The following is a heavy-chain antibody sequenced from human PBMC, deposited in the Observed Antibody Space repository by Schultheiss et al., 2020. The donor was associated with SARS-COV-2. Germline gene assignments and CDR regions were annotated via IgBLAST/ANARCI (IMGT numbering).Heavy chain of an antibody. V-gene: IGHV4-39*01. CDR1: GGSISSSSYY. J-gene: IGHJ4*02. Sequence: GSLRLSCTVSGGSISSSSYYWGWIRQPPGKGLEWIGSIYYSGSTYYNPSLKSRVTISVDTSKNQFSLKLSSVTAADTAVYYCAQTILGCSSTSCYSFDYWGQGTLVTVSS. D-gene: IGHD2-2*02. CDR2: IYYSGST. CDR3: AQTILGCSSTSCYSFDY.